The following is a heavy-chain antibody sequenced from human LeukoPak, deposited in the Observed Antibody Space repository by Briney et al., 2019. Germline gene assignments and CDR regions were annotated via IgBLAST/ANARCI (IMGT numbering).Heavy chain of an antibody. D-gene: IGHD3-22*01. CDR3: ARVYDSSGYYPRRYYYYMDV. J-gene: IGHJ6*03. V-gene: IGHV4-38-2*02. CDR1: GYSISSGYY. CDR2: IYHSGST. Sequence: SETLSLTCTVSGYSISSGYYWGWIRQPPGKGLEWIGSIYHSGSTYYNPSLKSRVTISVDTSKNQFSLKLSSVTAADTAVYYCARVYDSSGYYPRRYYYYMDVWGKGTTVTVSS.